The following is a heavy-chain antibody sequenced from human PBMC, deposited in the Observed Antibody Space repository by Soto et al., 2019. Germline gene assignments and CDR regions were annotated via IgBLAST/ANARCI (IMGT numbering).Heavy chain of an antibody. Sequence: GGPLRLSCAASGFTFSSYSMNWVRQAPGKGLERVSSISSSSNNIYYADSVKGRFTISRDNAKNSLYLQINSLRAEDTAVYYCARSSPYYDFWSGYYRGNWFDPWGQGTLVTVSS. D-gene: IGHD3-3*01. CDR1: GFTFSSYS. CDR2: ISSSSNNI. V-gene: IGHV3-21*01. J-gene: IGHJ5*02. CDR3: ARSSPYYDFWSGYYRGNWFDP.